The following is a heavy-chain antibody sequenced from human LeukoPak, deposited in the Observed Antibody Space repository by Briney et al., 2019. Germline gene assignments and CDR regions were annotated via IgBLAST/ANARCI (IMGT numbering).Heavy chain of an antibody. D-gene: IGHD5-18*01. J-gene: IGHJ4*02. CDR3: ASSGGYSYGFAQL. Sequence: SVKVSCKSSGGTFSSYAISWVRQAPGQGLEWMGGIIPIFGTANYAQKFQGRVTITADESTSTAYMELSSLRSEDTAVYYCASSGGYSYGFAQLWGQGTLVTVSS. V-gene: IGHV1-69*13. CDR2: IIPIFGTA. CDR1: GGTFSSYA.